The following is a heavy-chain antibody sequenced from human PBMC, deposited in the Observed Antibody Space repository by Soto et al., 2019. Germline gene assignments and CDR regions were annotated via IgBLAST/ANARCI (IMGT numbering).Heavy chain of an antibody. CDR3: ASRYSGYDRPFDY. Sequence: SETPSPTRTFSGGSVSSGSYYWSLIRQPPGKRLECVGDIYYKGSTNYNPSLKSRVTISVDTSKNQFSLKLSSVTAADTAVYYCASRYSGYDRPFDYWGQGTLVTVSS. J-gene: IGHJ4*02. D-gene: IGHD5-12*01. CDR1: GGSVSSGSYY. V-gene: IGHV4-61*01. CDR2: IYYKGST.